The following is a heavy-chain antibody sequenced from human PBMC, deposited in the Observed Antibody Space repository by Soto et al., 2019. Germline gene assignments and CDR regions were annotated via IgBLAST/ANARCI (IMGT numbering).Heavy chain of an antibody. CDR1: GGFLRKYF. V-gene: IGHV4-59*01. J-gene: IGHJ4*02. D-gene: IGHD6-13*01. CDR2: IHYSGTT. CDR3: AAGEASSRNLAPYYLDF. Sequence: PSATPALTCPVSGGFLRKYFGTWVRPPPGEGLEWIGYIHYSGTTSFFPSYNPSLRSRVTISEDTSKNQFSLKLLSVTTADTAVYFCAAGEASSRNLAPYYLDFWGQGTLVTVSS.